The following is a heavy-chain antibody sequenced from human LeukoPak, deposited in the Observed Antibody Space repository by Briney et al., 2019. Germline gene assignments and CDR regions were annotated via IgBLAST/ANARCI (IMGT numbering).Heavy chain of an antibody. D-gene: IGHD6-6*01. CDR2: INPNSGGT. CDR3: ARDFVYSSSSVSD. V-gene: IGHV1-2*02. Sequence: ASVKVSCKASGYTFTSYYMHWVRQAPGQGLEWMGWINPNSGGTNYAQKFQGRVTMTRDTSISTAYMELSRLRSDDTAVYYCARDFVYSSSSVSDWGQGTLVTVSS. J-gene: IGHJ4*02. CDR1: GYTFTSYY.